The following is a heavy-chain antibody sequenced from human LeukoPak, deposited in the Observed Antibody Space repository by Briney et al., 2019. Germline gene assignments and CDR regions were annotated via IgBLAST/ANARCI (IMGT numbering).Heavy chain of an antibody. V-gene: IGHV3-30*04. CDR1: GFTFSSYA. CDR2: ISYDGSNK. D-gene: IGHD2-15*01. J-gene: IGHJ4*02. Sequence: GGSLRLSCAASGFTFSSYAMHWVRQAPGKGLEWVAVISYDGSNKYYADSVKGRFTISRDNSKNTLYLQMNSLRAEDTAIYYCTTDTWYSAGHWGQGTLVTVSS. CDR3: TTDTWYSAGH.